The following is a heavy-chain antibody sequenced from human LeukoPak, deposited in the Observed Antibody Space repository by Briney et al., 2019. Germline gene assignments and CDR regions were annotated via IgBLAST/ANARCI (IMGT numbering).Heavy chain of an antibody. V-gene: IGHV1-2*02. CDR3: ARAFIKSGYSSGWYVG. CDR1: GYTFTSYY. D-gene: IGHD6-19*01. J-gene: IGHJ4*02. CDR2: INPNSGGT. Sequence: ASVKVSCKASGYTFTSYYMHWVRQAPGQGLEWTGWINPNSGGTNYAQKFQGRVTMTRDTSISTAYMELSRLRSDDTAVYYCARAFIKSGYSSGWYVGWGQGTLVTVSS.